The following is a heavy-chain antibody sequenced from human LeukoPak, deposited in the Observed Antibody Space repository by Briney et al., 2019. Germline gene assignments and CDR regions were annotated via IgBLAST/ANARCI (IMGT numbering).Heavy chain of an antibody. CDR3: ARDSMSGTPDLYYYYYMDV. V-gene: IGHV1-69*06. J-gene: IGHJ6*03. Sequence: GASVKVSCKASGYTFTSYGISWVRQAPGQGLEWMGGIIPIFGTANYAQKFQGRVTITADKSTSTAYMELSSLRSEDTAVYYCARDSMSGTPDLYYYYYMDVWGKGTTVTVSS. D-gene: IGHD2/OR15-2a*01. CDR2: IIPIFGTA. CDR1: GYTFTSYG.